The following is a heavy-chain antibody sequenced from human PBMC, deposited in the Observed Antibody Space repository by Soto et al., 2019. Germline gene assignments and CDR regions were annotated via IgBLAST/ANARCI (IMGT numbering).Heavy chain of an antibody. J-gene: IGHJ4*02. CDR1: GGTFSSYA. V-gene: IGHV1-69*13. D-gene: IGHD2-15*01. CDR2: IIHIFGTS. Sequence: ASVKVSCKASGGTFSSYAIRWVRQAPGQGLEWMGGIIHIFGTSNYAQNSQGRGTITADEYTSTAYMELSSMSAEDTAVYYCARVPNRLGYCSGGSCYGFEFWGQGTLVTVSS. CDR3: ARVPNRLGYCSGGSCYGFEF.